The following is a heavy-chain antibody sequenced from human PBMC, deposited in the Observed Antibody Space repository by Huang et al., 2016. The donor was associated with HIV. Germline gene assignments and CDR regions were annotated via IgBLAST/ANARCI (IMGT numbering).Heavy chain of an antibody. Sequence: QVQLVQSGAEVKTPGSSVTVSCKASGGTFSKYAISWVRQAPGQGLEWIGGIIPMFGTPNYARKVQGRVTITADDSTSTTYVEVSSLRSEDTALYYCARGQLGSYGDYDVLYWGQGTLVTVSS. CDR3: ARGQLGSYGDYDVLY. J-gene: IGHJ4*02. V-gene: IGHV1-69*13. D-gene: IGHD4-17*01. CDR2: IIPMFGTP. CDR1: GGTFSKYA.